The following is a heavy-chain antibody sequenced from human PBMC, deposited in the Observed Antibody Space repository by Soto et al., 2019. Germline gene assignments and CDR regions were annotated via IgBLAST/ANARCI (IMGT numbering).Heavy chain of an antibody. CDR2: ISAYNGNT. Sequence: ASVKVSCKASGYTFTIYGISWVRQAPGQGLEWMGWISAYNGNTNYAHSLQGRVTMTTDTSTSTAYMELRSLRSDDTAVYYCAKGSSGYAWAFDIWGQGTMVTVSS. CDR1: GYTFTIYG. CDR3: AKGSSGYAWAFDI. V-gene: IGHV1-18*01. J-gene: IGHJ3*02. D-gene: IGHD5-12*01.